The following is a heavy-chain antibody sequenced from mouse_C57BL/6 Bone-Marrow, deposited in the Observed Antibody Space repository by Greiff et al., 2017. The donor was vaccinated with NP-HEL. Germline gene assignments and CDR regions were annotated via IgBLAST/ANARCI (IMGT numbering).Heavy chain of an antibody. CDR2: IDPENGDT. D-gene: IGHD1-1*01. CDR3: TRARAIVATDNAMDY. CDR1: GFNIKDDY. Sequence: EVQLQQSGAELVRPGASVKLSCTASGFNIKDDYMHWVKQRPEQGLEWIGWIDPENGDTEYASKFQGKATITADTSSNTAYLQLSSLTSEDSAVSCCTRARAIVATDNAMDYWGQGTSVTVSS. J-gene: IGHJ4*01. V-gene: IGHV14-4*01.